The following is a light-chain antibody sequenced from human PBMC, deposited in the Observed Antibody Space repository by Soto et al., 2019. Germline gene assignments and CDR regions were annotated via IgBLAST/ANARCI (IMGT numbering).Light chain of an antibody. Sequence: EIVLTQSPATLSLTPGERATLSGSASHIVSSYLAWYQQKPGQAPRLLIYDASNRATGIPARFSGSGSGTDFTLTISSLEPEDFAVYYCQQRSNWPPTFGQGTKLDIK. CDR1: HIVSSY. CDR2: DAS. CDR3: QQRSNWPPT. J-gene: IGKJ1*01. V-gene: IGKV3-11*01.